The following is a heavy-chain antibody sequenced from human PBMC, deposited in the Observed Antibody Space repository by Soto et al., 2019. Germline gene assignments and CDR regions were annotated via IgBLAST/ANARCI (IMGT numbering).Heavy chain of an antibody. CDR1: GFKFDDYA. J-gene: IGHJ6*02. CDR2: ISWNSGGI. D-gene: IGHD6-19*01. CDR3: AKDCIAVAGFNGMDV. V-gene: IGHV3-9*01. Sequence: EVQLVESGGGLVQPGRSLRLSSAASGFKFDDYAMHWVRQAPGKGLEWVAGISWNSGGIVYADSVKGRFTISRDNAKRSLSLQMNSLRAEDTAFYYCAKDCIAVAGFNGMDVWGQGTTVTVAS.